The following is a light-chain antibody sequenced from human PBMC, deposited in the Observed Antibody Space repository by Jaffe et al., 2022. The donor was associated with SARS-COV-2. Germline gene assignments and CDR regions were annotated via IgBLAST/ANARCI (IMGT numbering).Light chain of an antibody. J-gene: IGLJ2*01. Sequence: QSVLTQPPSASGTPGQRVTLSCSGSSSNIGRNTVSWYQQLPGTAPKLLIYNDYQRPSGVPDRFSGSKSGTSASLAISGLQSEDEADYYCAARDDSLNGVVFGGGTKLTVL. CDR1: SSNIGRNT. V-gene: IGLV1-44*01. CDR3: AARDDSLNGVV. CDR2: NDY.